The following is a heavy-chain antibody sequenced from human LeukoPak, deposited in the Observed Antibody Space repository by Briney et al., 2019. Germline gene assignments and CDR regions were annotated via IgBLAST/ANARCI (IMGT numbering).Heavy chain of an antibody. CDR1: GYTFTSYG. CDR3: ARDRRNLQPDFDY. D-gene: IGHD4-11*01. CDR2: IRAYNGNT. Sequence: ASVKVSSKASGYTFTSYGISSVRHAPGQRVECMAWIRAYNGNTNYAQNLQSRVTMTTDTTTNTAYMEMRSLRSDDTAVYYCARDRRNLQPDFDYWGQGTLVTVSS. V-gene: IGHV1-18*01. J-gene: IGHJ4*02.